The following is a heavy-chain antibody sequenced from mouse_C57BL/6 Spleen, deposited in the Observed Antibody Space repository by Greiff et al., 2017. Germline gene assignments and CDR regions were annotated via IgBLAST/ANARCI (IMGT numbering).Heavy chain of an antibody. V-gene: IGHV1-74*01. CDR3: AINGDGNYDWYFDV. CDR2: IHPSDSDT. J-gene: IGHJ1*03. D-gene: IGHD2-1*01. Sequence: QVQLQQPGAELVKPGASVKVSCKASGYTFTSYWMHWVKQRPGQGLEWIGRIHPSDSDTNYNQKFKGKATLTLDKSSSTAYMQLSRLTSEDSAVYYCAINGDGNYDWYFDVWGTGTTVTVSS. CDR1: GYTFTSYW.